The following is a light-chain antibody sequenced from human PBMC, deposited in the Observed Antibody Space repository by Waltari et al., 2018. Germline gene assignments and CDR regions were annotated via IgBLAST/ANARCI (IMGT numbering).Light chain of an antibody. CDR1: SIQNYY. CDR2: SDN. CDR3: HSRDSSSTHVGI. V-gene: IGLV3-19*01. J-gene: IGLJ1*01. Sequence: SSELTQDPAVSVALGQTVRNTCPVASIQNYYASWSRQKPGQAPEVVIYSDNNRPSGIPDRFSGSSSGDTASLTITGAQAEDEADYYCHSRDSSSTHVGIFGTGTQVSVL.